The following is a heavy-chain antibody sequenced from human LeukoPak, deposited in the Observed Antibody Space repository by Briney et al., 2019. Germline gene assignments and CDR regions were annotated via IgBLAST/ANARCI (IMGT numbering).Heavy chain of an antibody. V-gene: IGHV1-46*01. CDR2: INPSGGST. J-gene: IGHJ3*02. D-gene: IGHD4-17*01. Sequence: APVKVSCKASGYTFTSYYMHWVRQAPGQGLEWMGIINPSGGSTSYAQKFQGRVTMTRDMSTSTVYMELSSLRSEDTAVYYCARDRDYGAKRKAFDIWGHGTMVTVSS. CDR1: GYTFTSYY. CDR3: ARDRDYGAKRKAFDI.